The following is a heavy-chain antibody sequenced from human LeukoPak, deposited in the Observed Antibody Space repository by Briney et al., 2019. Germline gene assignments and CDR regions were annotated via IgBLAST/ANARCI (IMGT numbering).Heavy chain of an antibody. J-gene: IGHJ4*02. CDR3: ARDSPTDMYSGSYYYY. CDR2: INWNDGST. Sequence: GGSLRLSCAASGFTFDDYGMSWVRQAPGKGLEWVSGINWNDGSTGYADSVKGRFTISRDNAKNSLYLQMNSLRAEDTALYYCARDSPTDMYSGSYYYYWGQGTLVTVSS. CDR1: GFTFDDYG. D-gene: IGHD1-26*01. V-gene: IGHV3-20*04.